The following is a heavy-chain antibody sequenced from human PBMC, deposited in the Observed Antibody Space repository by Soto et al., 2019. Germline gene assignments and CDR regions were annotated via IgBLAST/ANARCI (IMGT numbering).Heavy chain of an antibody. CDR1: GGSFGGYQ. D-gene: IGHD1-1*01. Sequence: SETLSLTCAVSGGSFGGYQWSWIRQPPGEGLEWIGEINQSGSTNYNPSLKSRVAISVDTSETQFSLRLNSLTAADTAVYYCARAVPWRKSFDIWGQGTAVTVSS. CDR2: INQSGST. V-gene: IGHV4-34*01. J-gene: IGHJ3*02. CDR3: ARAVPWRKSFDI.